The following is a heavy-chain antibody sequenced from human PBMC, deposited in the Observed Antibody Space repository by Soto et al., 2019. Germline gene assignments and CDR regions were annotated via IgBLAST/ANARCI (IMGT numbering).Heavy chain of an antibody. V-gene: IGHV5-51*01. Sequence: GESLKISCKGSGYTFTNYWIGWVRQMPGKGLEWMGIIYPGDSDTKYNPSFQGQVTISADKSITTTYLQWSSLKASDTAIYYCAASIFYYGMDVWGQGTAVTVSS. CDR1: GYTFTNYW. CDR3: AASIFYYGMDV. J-gene: IGHJ6*02. CDR2: IYPGDSDT.